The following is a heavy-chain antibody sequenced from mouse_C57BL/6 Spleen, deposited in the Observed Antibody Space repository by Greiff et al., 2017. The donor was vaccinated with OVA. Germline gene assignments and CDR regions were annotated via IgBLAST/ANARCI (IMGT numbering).Heavy chain of an antibody. D-gene: IGHD2-1*01. Sequence: QVQLQQPGAELVRPGSSVKLSCKASGYTFTSYWMDWVKQRPGQGLEWIGNIYPSDSETHYNQKFKDKATLTVDKSSSTAYMQLSSLTSEDSAVYYCARGAYYGNYADYWGQGTTLTVSS. V-gene: IGHV1-61*01. CDR2: IYPSDSET. CDR3: ARGAYYGNYADY. CDR1: GYTFTSYW. J-gene: IGHJ2*01.